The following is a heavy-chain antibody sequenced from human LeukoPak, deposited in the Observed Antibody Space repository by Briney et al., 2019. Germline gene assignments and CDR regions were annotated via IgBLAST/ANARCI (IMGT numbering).Heavy chain of an antibody. D-gene: IGHD1-1*01. CDR2: IYKTGTT. CDR3: ARLDGTTSFTVDS. J-gene: IGHJ4*02. CDR1: GDSISGTSYS. Sequence: PSETLSLTCTVSGDSISGTSYSWGWIRQPPGKGLEWIGTIYKTGTTYYTVSLKSRVSISLDTSKNQFSLNLSSVTAADTAVYYCARLDGTTSFTVDSWGQGTLVTVSS. V-gene: IGHV4-39*01.